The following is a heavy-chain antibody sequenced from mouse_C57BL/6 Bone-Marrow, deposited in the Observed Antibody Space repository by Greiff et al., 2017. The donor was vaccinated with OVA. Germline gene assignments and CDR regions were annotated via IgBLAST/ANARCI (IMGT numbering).Heavy chain of an antibody. V-gene: IGHV5-6*01. CDR2: ISSGGSYT. D-gene: IGHD3-3*01. CDR1: GFTFSSYG. CDR3: ARGGGRGDYFDY. Sequence: EVMLVESGGDLVKPGGSLKLSCAASGFTFSSYGMSWVRQTPDKRLEWVATISSGGSYTYYPDSVKGRFTISRDNAKNTLYLQMSSLKSEDTAIYYCARGGGRGDYFDYWGQGTTLTVSS. J-gene: IGHJ2*01.